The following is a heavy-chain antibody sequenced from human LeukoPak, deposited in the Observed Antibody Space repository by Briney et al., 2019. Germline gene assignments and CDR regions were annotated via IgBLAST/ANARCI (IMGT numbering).Heavy chain of an antibody. J-gene: IGHJ5*02. CDR1: GYTFTSYG. CDR2: ISAYNGNT. Sequence: ASVKVSCKASGYTFTSYGISWVRQAPGQGLEWMGWISAYNGNTDYAQKLQGRVTMTTDTSTSTAYMELRSLRSDDTAVYYCARGPKYYYGSDQTNNWFDPWGQGTLVTVSS. V-gene: IGHV1-18*01. CDR3: ARGPKYYYGSDQTNNWFDP. D-gene: IGHD3-10*01.